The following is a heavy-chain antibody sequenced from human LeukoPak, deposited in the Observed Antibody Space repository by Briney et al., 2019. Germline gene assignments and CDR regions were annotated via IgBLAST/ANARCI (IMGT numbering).Heavy chain of an antibody. V-gene: IGHV4-34*01. CDR1: GGSFSGYY. J-gene: IGHJ4*02. D-gene: IGHD6-13*01. CDR3: ARGAGKAIAAAPYPFDY. Sequence: SETLSLTCAVYGGSFSGYYWSWIRQPPGKGLEWIGEINHSGSTNYNPSLKSRVTISVDTSKNQFSLKLSCVTAAHTAVYYCARGAGKAIAAAPYPFDYWGQGTLVTVSS. CDR2: INHSGST.